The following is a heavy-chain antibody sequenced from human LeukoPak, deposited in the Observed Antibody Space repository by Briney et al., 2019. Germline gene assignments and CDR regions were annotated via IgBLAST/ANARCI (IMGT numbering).Heavy chain of an antibody. Sequence: PGGSLRLSCTASGFTFGDYAMSWFRQAPGKGLEWVSGISGSGGGTYYADSVKGRFSISRDISKNTLYLQMNSLRAEDTAIYYCAKDGKTRNWNYFQAKPVYWGQGTLVTVSS. CDR2: ISGSGGGT. J-gene: IGHJ4*02. CDR1: GFTFGDYA. CDR3: AKDGKTRNWNYFQAKPVY. D-gene: IGHD1-7*01. V-gene: IGHV3-23*01.